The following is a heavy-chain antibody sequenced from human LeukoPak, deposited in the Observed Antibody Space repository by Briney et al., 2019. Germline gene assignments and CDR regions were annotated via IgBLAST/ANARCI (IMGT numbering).Heavy chain of an antibody. Sequence: GGSLRLSCAASGFTFTNYAMNWVRQAPGKGLEWVSTLSPSGADTYYADSVKGRFTISRDISKNPLYLQMNSLRAEDTAVYYCARRAYNWGAFDIWGQGTMVTVSS. V-gene: IGHV3-23*01. D-gene: IGHD1-20*01. CDR3: ARRAYNWGAFDI. CDR2: LSPSGADT. J-gene: IGHJ3*02. CDR1: GFTFTNYA.